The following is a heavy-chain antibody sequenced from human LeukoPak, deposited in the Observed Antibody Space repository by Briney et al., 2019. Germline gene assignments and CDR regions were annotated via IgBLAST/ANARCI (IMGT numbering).Heavy chain of an antibody. Sequence: QPGGSLRLSCAASGFSFSTYTMNWVRQAPGKGLEWVSAISGSGGSTYYAGSVKGRFTISRDNSKNTLYLQMNSLRAEDTAVYYCAKALPMGNQEWELPDWFDPWGQGTLVTVSS. J-gene: IGHJ5*02. CDR2: ISGSGGST. D-gene: IGHD1-26*01. CDR3: AKALPMGNQEWELPDWFDP. CDR1: GFSFSTYT. V-gene: IGHV3-23*01.